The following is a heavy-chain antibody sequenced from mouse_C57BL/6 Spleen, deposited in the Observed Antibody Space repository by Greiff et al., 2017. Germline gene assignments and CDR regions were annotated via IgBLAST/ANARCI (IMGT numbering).Heavy chain of an antibody. CDR2: ISSGSSTI. CDR3: ASPITTVVGYAMDY. Sequence: EVKLVESGGGLVKPGGSLKLSCAASGFTFSDYGMHWVRQAPEKGLAWVAYISSGSSTIYYADTVKGRFTISRDNAKNTLFLQMTSLRSEDTAMYYCASPITTVVGYAMDYWGQGTSVTVSS. V-gene: IGHV5-17*01. D-gene: IGHD1-1*01. J-gene: IGHJ4*01. CDR1: GFTFSDYG.